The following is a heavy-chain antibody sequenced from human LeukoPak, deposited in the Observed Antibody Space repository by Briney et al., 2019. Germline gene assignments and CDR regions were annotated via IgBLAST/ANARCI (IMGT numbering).Heavy chain of an antibody. D-gene: IGHD2-15*01. Sequence: SETLSLTCTVSGGSISGSGYYWGWIRQPPGKGLEWIGYIYYSGSTNYNPSLKSRVTISVDTSKNQFSLKLSSVTAADTAVYYCARRYCSGGSCYSGGNWFDPWGQGTLVTVSS. V-gene: IGHV4-61*05. CDR3: ARRYCSGGSCYSGGNWFDP. CDR1: GGSISGSGYY. J-gene: IGHJ5*02. CDR2: IYYSGST.